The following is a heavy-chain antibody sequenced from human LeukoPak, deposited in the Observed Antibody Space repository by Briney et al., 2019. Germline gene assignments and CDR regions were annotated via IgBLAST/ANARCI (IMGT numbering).Heavy chain of an antibody. J-gene: IGHJ4*02. V-gene: IGHV4-59*01. Sequence: SETLSLTCTVSGGSISSYYWSWIRQPPGKGLEWIGYIYYSGSTNYNPSLKSRVTISVDTSKNQFSLKLSSVIAADTAVYYCARGPRDYDFWSGYYFDYWGQGTLVTVSS. D-gene: IGHD3-3*01. CDR3: ARGPRDYDFWSGYYFDY. CDR1: GGSISSYY. CDR2: IYYSGST.